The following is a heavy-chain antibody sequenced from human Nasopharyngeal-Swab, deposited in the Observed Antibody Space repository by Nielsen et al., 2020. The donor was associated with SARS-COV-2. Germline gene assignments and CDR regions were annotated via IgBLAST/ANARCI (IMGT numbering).Heavy chain of an antibody. Sequence: GESLKISCAASGFTFGSYGMHWVRRVPGKGLEWVAVISVDGSNEDYAESVKGRFTISRDNSKNTQYLQMNSLRAEDTAVYYCAKCIRGLTGFYFSMDVWGKGTTVTVSS. CDR2: ISVDGSNE. D-gene: IGHD3-9*01. CDR3: AKCIRGLTGFYFSMDV. V-gene: IGHV3-30*18. J-gene: IGHJ6*04. CDR1: GFTFGSYG.